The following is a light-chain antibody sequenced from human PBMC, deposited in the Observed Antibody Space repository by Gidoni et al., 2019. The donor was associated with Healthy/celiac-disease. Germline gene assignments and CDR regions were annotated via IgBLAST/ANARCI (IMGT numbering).Light chain of an antibody. Sequence: DIQKTQSPSSLSASVGDRVTITCRASQGISSYLNWYQQKPGKAPKLLIYAASSLQSGVPSRFSGSGSGTDFTLTISSLQPEDFATYYCQQSYSTPRTFXRXTKVEIK. CDR3: QQSYSTPRT. V-gene: IGKV1-39*01. J-gene: IGKJ1*01. CDR1: QGISSY. CDR2: AAS.